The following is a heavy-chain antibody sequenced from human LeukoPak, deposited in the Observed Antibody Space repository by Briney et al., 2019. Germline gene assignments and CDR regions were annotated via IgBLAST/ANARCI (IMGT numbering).Heavy chain of an antibody. CDR3: ASSKSYILDDY. Sequence: GGSLRLSCAASGFTFSTYVMHWVRQAPGKGREWVAVISDDGRAKYYADSVKGRFTISRDNSKDRLYLQMNSLRADETAVYYCASSKSYILDDYWGQGTLVTVSS. V-gene: IGHV3-30*04. J-gene: IGHJ4*02. CDR1: GFTFSTYV. CDR2: ISDDGRAK. D-gene: IGHD3-10*01.